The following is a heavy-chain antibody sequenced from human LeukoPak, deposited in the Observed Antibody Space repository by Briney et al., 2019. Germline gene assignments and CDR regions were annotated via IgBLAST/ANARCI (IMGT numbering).Heavy chain of an antibody. CDR1: GGSVSSGSYY. Sequence: SETLSLTCTISGGSVSSGSYYWSWIRQPPGKGLEWIGYIYYSGSTYYNPSLKSRVTISVDTSKNQFSLKLSSVTAADTAVYYCARWVGGVTGAAFDIWGQGTMVTVSS. V-gene: IGHV4-61*01. J-gene: IGHJ3*02. D-gene: IGHD2-21*02. CDR3: ARWVGGVTGAAFDI. CDR2: IYYSGST.